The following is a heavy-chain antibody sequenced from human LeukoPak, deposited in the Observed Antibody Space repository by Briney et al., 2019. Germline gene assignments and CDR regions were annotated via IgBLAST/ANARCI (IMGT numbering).Heavy chain of an antibody. CDR2: INWNGGTT. Sequence: AGGSLRLSCAASGFTFDDYGMSWVRHGPGKGLEWVSGINWNGGTTGYADSVKGRFTISRDNAKNSLYLQMSSLRAEDTALYYCARAAHYGDYSLVKYYFDYWGQGTLVTVSS. V-gene: IGHV3-20*04. CDR1: GFTFDDYG. CDR3: ARAAHYGDYSLVKYYFDY. J-gene: IGHJ4*02. D-gene: IGHD4-17*01.